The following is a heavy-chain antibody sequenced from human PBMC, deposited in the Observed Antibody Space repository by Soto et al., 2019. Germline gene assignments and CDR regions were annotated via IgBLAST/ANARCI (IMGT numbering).Heavy chain of an antibody. V-gene: IGHV4-59*01. J-gene: IGHJ4*02. CDR2: ISYSGST. D-gene: IGHD3-10*01. Sequence: QVQLQESGPGLVKPSETLSLTCTVSGSSISPYYWSWIRQSPRKGLEWIGYISYSGSTNFNPSLKSRLTISADTSKNQFSLKLSSVTAADTAVYYCARGGINTRSGSHGNLFDSWGQGTLVTVSS. CDR1: GSSISPYY. CDR3: ARGGINTRSGSHGNLFDS.